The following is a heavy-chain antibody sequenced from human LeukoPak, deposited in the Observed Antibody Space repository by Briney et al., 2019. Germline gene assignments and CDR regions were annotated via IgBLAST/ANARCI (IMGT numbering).Heavy chain of an antibody. CDR2: INPNSGGT. Sequence: ASVKVSCKASGYTFSGYYMHWVRQAPGQGLGWMGWINPNSGGTNYAQKFQGRVTMTRDTSISTAYMELSRLRSDDTAVYYCATGLNYYYGMDVWGQGTTVTVSS. CDR1: GYTFSGYY. CDR3: ATGLNYYYGMDV. J-gene: IGHJ6*02. V-gene: IGHV1-2*02.